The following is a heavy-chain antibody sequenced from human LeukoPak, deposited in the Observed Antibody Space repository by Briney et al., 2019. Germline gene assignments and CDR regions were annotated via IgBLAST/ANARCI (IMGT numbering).Heavy chain of an antibody. Sequence: SGRSLRLSCAASGFPFNDYDMHWVRQAPGKGLEWVSGISWNSDSMVYGDSVKGRFTISRDNAKNSLYLQMNSLRAEDTALYYCAKSGCSSTTCYLNYWGQGTLVTVSS. V-gene: IGHV3-9*01. CDR1: GFPFNDYD. CDR2: ISWNSDSM. D-gene: IGHD2-2*01. CDR3: AKSGCSSTTCYLNY. J-gene: IGHJ4*02.